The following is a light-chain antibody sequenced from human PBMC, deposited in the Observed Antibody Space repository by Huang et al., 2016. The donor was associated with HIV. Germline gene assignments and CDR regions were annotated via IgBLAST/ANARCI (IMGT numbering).Light chain of an antibody. CDR2: AAS. Sequence: VMMSQSPATLAASPGERVTLSCGANQSANTNLAWYQQKTRQPPRLLIYAASTRATGVPARFAGSGSGTEFTLTIDSLQSDDFAVYYCQQYNKWPPEYTFGQGTRLEIK. V-gene: IGKV3-15*01. J-gene: IGKJ2*01. CDR1: QSANTN. CDR3: QQYNKWPPEYT.